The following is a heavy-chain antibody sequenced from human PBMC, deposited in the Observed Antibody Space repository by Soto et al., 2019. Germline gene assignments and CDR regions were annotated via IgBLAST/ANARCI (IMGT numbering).Heavy chain of an antibody. D-gene: IGHD1-26*01. CDR2: INQDGSEK. J-gene: IGHJ4*02. CDR1: ESTVRRDW. CDR3: SGGVGDAF. V-gene: IGHV3-7*04. Sequence: EVHLVESGGGLVQTGGSLRLSCAIYESTVRRDWMNWVRQAPGKGLEWVAHINQDGSEKYYVDSVKGRFTISRDNAKNYLDLQMNSLRAGDTAMYYCSGGVGDAFWGQGTLVTVSS.